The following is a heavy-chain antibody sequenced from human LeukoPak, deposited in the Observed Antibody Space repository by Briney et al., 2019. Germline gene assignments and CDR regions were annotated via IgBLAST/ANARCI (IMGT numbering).Heavy chain of an antibody. J-gene: IGHJ4*02. CDR1: GFAFDDFA. Sequence: GGSLRLSCTTSGFAFDDFAMSWVRQTAGKGLEWVGFIRRRAYGGAAEYAASVKGRFIISRDDLKGIAYLQMNRLKTEDTAVYYCSRNGLVDFDYWGQGSRVIVSP. CDR2: IRRRAYGGAA. CDR3: SRNGLVDFDY. V-gene: IGHV3-49*04. D-gene: IGHD2-8*01.